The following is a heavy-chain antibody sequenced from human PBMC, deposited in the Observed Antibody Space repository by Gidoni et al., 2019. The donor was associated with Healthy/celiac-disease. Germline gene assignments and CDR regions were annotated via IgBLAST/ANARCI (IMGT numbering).Heavy chain of an antibody. V-gene: IGHV1-46*01. CDR2: INPSGGST. Sequence: QVQLVQSGAEVKKPGASVKVSCKASGYTFTSYYMHWVRQAPGQGLEWMGIINPSGGSTSYAQKFQGRVTMTRDTSTSTVYMELSSLRSEDTAVFYCARGDDILTGEPQFDYWGQGTLVTVSS. CDR1: GYTFTSYY. J-gene: IGHJ4*02. D-gene: IGHD3-9*01. CDR3: ARGDDILTGEPQFDY.